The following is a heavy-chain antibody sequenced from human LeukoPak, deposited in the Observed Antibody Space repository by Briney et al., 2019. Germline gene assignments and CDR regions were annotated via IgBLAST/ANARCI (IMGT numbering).Heavy chain of an antibody. CDR1: GGSISSGSYY. CDR2: IYTSGST. CDR3: ARLSVPAAGLFFDL. V-gene: IGHV4-61*02. D-gene: IGHD6-13*01. J-gene: IGHJ2*01. Sequence: SQTLSLTCTVSGGSISSGSYYWSWIRQPAGKGLEWIGRIYTSGSTNYNPSLKSRVTISVDTSKNQFSLKLSSVTAADTAVYYCARLSVPAAGLFFDLWGRGTLVTVSS.